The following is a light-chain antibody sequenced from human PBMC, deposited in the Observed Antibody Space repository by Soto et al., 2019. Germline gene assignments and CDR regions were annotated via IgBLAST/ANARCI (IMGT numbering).Light chain of an antibody. CDR3: SSYAGSNNVV. CDR2: EVS. J-gene: IGLJ2*01. Sequence: QSALTQPPSASGSPGQSVTISCTGTSSDVGGYNYVSWYQQYPGKAPKLMIYEVSKRPSGVPDRFSGSKSGNTASLSVSGLQAEDEADYYCSSYAGSNNVVFGGGTKVPS. V-gene: IGLV2-8*01. CDR1: SSDVGGYNY.